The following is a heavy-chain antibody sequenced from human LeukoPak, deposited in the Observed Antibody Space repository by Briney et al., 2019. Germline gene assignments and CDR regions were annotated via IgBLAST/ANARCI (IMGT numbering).Heavy chain of an antibody. CDR3: VKESPYSSNRLYYFDY. CDR1: GFTFNNFA. CDR2: ISGSDGRT. V-gene: IGHV3-23*01. D-gene: IGHD2-8*01. Sequence: GGPLRLSCAASGFTFNNFAMSWVRQTPERGLEWVSAISGSDGRTFYADFVKGRFTISRDNSKNTLSLQMNSLRGDDTALYYCVKESPYSSNRLYYFDYWGQGTLVTVSS. J-gene: IGHJ4*02.